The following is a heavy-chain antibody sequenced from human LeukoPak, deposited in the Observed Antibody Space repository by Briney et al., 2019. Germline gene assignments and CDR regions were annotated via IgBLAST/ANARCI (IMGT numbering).Heavy chain of an antibody. Sequence: SETLSLTCTVSGGSISTYYWSWVRQPPGKGLEWIGYIYYSGSTNYNPSLKSRVTISVDTSKNQFSLKLSSVTAADTAVYYCARLAGYMDVWGKGTTVTVSS. J-gene: IGHJ6*03. V-gene: IGHV4-59*01. CDR1: GGSISTYY. CDR3: ARLAGYMDV. CDR2: IYYSGST.